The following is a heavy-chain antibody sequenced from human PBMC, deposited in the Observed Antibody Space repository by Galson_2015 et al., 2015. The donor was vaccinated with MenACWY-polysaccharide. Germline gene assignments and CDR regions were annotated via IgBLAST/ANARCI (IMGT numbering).Heavy chain of an antibody. J-gene: IGHJ6*02. D-gene: IGHD1-26*01. CDR2: IYYSGST. Sequence: SETLSLTCTVSGGSISSSSYYWGWLRQPPGKGLEWIGSIYYSGSTYYNPSLKSRVTISVDTSKNQFSLKLSSVTAADTAVYYCAREGELPEDYYYYGMDVWGQGTTVTVSS. V-gene: IGHV4-39*07. CDR3: AREGELPEDYYYYGMDV. CDR1: GGSISSSSYY.